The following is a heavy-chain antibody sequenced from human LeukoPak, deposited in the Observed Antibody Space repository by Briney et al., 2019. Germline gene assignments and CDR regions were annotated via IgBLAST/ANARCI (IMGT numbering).Heavy chain of an antibody. CDR3: ARLIAVAGPIDY. CDR1: GGSFSGYY. D-gene: IGHD6-19*01. J-gene: IGHJ4*02. V-gene: IGHV4-34*01. CDR2: INHSGST. Sequence: SLTCAXYGGSFSGYYWSWLRQPPGKGLEWLGEINHSGSTNYNPSRKSRVTISVDTSKNQFSLKLSSVTAADTAVYYCARLIAVAGPIDYWGQGTLVTVSS.